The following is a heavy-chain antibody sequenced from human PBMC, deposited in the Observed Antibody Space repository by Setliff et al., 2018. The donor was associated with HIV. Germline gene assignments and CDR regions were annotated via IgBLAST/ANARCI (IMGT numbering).Heavy chain of an antibody. V-gene: IGHV3-7*01. J-gene: IGHJ6*02. D-gene: IGHD4-4*01. CDR3: ARDDYMLYSYYYGMDV. CDR1: GFTFSNYW. CDR2: IKQDGSEK. Sequence: PGGSLRLSCAASGFTFSNYWMSWVRQAPGKGLEWVANIKQDGSEKYYVDSEKGRFTISRDNAKNSLYLQMNSLRAEDTAVYYCARDDYMLYSYYYGMDVWGQGTTVTVSS.